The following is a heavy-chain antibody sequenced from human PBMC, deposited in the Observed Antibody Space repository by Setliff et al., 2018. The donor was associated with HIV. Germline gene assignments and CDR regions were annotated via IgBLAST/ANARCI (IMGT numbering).Heavy chain of an antibody. CDR1: GYSFTNYD. V-gene: IGHV1-8*03. Sequence: ASVKVSCKASGYSFTNYDINWVRQATGQGLEWMGWMNPKSGKTGYAQKFQGRVTITRNTSISTVYMDLDSLRSDDAAVYYCARDSGDDYSDYYYYGMDVWGQGTTVTVSS. CDR2: MNPKSGKT. CDR3: ARDSGDDYSDYYYYGMDV. D-gene: IGHD4-4*01. J-gene: IGHJ6*02.